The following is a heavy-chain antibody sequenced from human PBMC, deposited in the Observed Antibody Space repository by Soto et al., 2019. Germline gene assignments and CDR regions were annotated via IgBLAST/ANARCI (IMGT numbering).Heavy chain of an antibody. J-gene: IGHJ5*02. CDR2: IYYSGST. V-gene: IGHV4-39*02. CDR1: GGSISSSSYY. D-gene: IGHD3-10*01. Sequence: SETLSLTCTVSGGSISSSSYYWGWIRQPPGKWLEWIAGIYYSGSTYYSPSLKRRVPISVDTSNTLYSLKLSSVTAADTPVYYGARERGTLWFGELFHNWFDPWGQGTLVTVSS. CDR3: ARERGTLWFGELFHNWFDP.